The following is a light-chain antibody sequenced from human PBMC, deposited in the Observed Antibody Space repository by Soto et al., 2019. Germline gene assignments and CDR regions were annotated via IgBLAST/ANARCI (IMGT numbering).Light chain of an antibody. CDR1: QSISSY. CDR2: AAS. J-gene: IGKJ2*01. Sequence: DIQMTQSPSSLSASVGDRVTITCRASQSISSYVNWYQQKPGKAPKLLIYAASSLQSGVPSRFSGSGSGTDFTLTISRLQPEDFATYYCQQSYSTPRYTCGQGTKLEIK. V-gene: IGKV1-39*01. CDR3: QQSYSTPRYT.